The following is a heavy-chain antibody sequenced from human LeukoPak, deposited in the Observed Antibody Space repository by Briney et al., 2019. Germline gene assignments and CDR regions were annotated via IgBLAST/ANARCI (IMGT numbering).Heavy chain of an antibody. CDR3: AKEAIQLWPSVDY. V-gene: IGHV3-30*02. CDR2: IRYDGSNK. J-gene: IGHJ4*02. Sequence: GGSLRLSCAASGFTFSSYGMHWVRQVPGKGLEWVAFIRYDGSNKYYADSVKGRFTISRDNSKNTLYLQMDSLRAEDTAVYYCAKEAIQLWPSVDYWGQGTLVTVSS. D-gene: IGHD5-18*01. CDR1: GFTFSSYG.